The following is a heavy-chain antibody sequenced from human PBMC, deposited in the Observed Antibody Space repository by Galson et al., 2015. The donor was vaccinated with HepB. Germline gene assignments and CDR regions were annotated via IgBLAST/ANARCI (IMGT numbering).Heavy chain of an antibody. D-gene: IGHD6-19*01. CDR3: ARGGSSGLYYFDY. V-gene: IGHV3-66*02. J-gene: IGHJ4*02. CDR2: IYGGGTT. Sequence: SLRLSCAASGFTISSNYMTWVRQAPGKGLEWVSVIYGGGTTYYADSVKGRFTISRDNSKNTLYLQMNSLRAEDTAVYYCARGGSSGLYYFDYWGQGTLVTVSS. CDR1: GFTISSNY.